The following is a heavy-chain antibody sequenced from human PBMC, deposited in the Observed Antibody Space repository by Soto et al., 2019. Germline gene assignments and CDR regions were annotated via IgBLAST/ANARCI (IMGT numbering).Heavy chain of an antibody. CDR2: INAGNGNT. J-gene: IGHJ6*02. D-gene: IGHD3-22*01. CDR3: ARDCLYDSSGYHNYYYYCMDV. Sequence: ASVKVSCKASGYTFTSYAMHWVRQAPGQRLEWMGWINAGNGNTKYSQKFQGRVTITRDTSASTAYMELSSLRSEDTAVYYCARDCLYDSSGYHNYYYYCMDVWGQGTTVTVSS. CDR1: GYTFTSYA. V-gene: IGHV1-3*01.